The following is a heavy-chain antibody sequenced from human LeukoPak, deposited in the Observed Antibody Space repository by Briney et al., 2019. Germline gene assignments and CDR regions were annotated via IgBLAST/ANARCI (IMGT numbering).Heavy chain of an antibody. V-gene: IGHV3-48*02. J-gene: IGHJ4*02. CDR2: ISSSSSSI. CDR1: GFSFSTYS. D-gene: IGHD5-12*01. CDR3: ARGKWLRFYYFDY. Sequence: GGSLRLSCAASGFSFSTYSMNWVRQAPGKGLEWVSYISSSSSSIYYADSVKGRFTISRDNAKKSLYLQMNSLRDEDTAVYYCARGKWLRFYYFDYWGQGTLVTVSS.